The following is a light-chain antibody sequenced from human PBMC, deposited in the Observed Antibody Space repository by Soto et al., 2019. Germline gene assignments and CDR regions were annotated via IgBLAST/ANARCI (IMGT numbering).Light chain of an antibody. CDR3: QQYDNFPRAIN. J-gene: IGKJ5*01. CDR1: QDISNY. Sequence: DIQMTQSPASLSASVGDRVTIACQASQDISNYLHWYQQKPGQAPKLLIYDASNLETGGPSRFSGSGSGTDFTFTISSLQPEDIATYYCQQYDNFPRAINFGQGTRLE. CDR2: DAS. V-gene: IGKV1-33*01.